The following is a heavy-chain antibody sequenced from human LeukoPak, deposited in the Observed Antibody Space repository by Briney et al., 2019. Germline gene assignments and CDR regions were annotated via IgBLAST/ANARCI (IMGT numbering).Heavy chain of an antibody. Sequence: ASVKVSCKASGYTFTSYYMHWVRQAPGQGLEWMGIINPSGGSTSYAQKFQGRVTMTRDTSTSTVYMELSSLRSEDTAVYYCAKDFSYTGIRYYFDYWGQGTLVTVSS. J-gene: IGHJ4*02. V-gene: IGHV1-46*01. CDR1: GYTFTSYY. CDR3: AKDFSYTGIRYYFDY. CDR2: INPSGGST. D-gene: IGHD1-1*01.